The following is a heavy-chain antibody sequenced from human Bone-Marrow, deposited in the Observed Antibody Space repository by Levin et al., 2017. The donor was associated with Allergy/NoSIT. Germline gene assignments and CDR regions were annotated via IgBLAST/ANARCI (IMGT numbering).Heavy chain of an antibody. CDR3: AKDLQSYGDYDYYYYGMDV. J-gene: IGHJ6*02. D-gene: IGHD4-17*01. CDR1: GFIVSSDY. CDR2: IYNDRNGGGT. Sequence: GESLKISCEVSGFIVSSDYMTWVRQAPGKGLEWVSLIYNDRNGGGTFYAGSVKGRFTISRDNSRNTVYLQMNSLRAEDTAVYFCAKDLQSYGDYDYYYYGMDVWGQGTTVTVSS. V-gene: IGHV3-53*05.